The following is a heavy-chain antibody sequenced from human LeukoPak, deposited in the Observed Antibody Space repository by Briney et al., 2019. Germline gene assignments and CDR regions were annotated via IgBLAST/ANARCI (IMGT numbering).Heavy chain of an antibody. CDR2: IRFDGNEK. D-gene: IGHD2-15*01. CDR1: GIIFSTSD. V-gene: IGHV3-30*02. J-gene: IGHJ4*02. Sequence: GGSLRLSCAATGIIFSTSDMHWVRQAPGEGLEWVAFIRFDGNEKYYADSVKGRFIISRDNSKNTLYLQMSSLRAEDTAVYYCAKEQEGRRAAFDYWGQGTLVTVSS. CDR3: AKEQEGRRAAFDY.